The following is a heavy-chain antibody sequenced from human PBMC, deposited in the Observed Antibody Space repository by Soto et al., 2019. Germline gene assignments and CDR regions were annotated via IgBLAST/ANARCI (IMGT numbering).Heavy chain of an antibody. CDR2: IYHSGST. Sequence: SETLSFTCAVSGGSISSSNWWGWVRQPPGKGLEWIGEIYHSGSTNYNPSLKSRVTISVDKSKNQFSLKLSSVTAADTAVYYCARSYSDTVTTIYYYYGMDVWGQGNTVTFSS. CDR1: GGSISSSNW. V-gene: IGHV4-4*02. D-gene: IGHD4-4*01. CDR3: ARSYSDTVTTIYYYYGMDV. J-gene: IGHJ6*02.